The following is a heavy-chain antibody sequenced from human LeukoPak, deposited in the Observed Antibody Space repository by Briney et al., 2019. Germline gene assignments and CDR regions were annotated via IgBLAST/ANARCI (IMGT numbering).Heavy chain of an antibody. J-gene: IGHJ4*02. Sequence: PGGSLRPSCAASGFSFSTHSMTWVRLAPGKGLEWLSFISISGSSRHYADSVKGRFTISRDNAENSVYLQMNSLRTEDTAVYYCARGGIPHYSDNTGYFFGQFWGQGTRVTVSS. CDR2: ISISGSSR. CDR3: ARGGIPHYSDNTGYFFGQF. D-gene: IGHD3-22*01. V-gene: IGHV3-48*04. CDR1: GFSFSTHS.